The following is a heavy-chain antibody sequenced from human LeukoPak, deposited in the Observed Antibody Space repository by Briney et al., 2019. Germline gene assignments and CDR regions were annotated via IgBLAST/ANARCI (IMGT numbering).Heavy chain of an antibody. V-gene: IGHV3-23*01. J-gene: IGHJ6*02. CDR3: AREHWDYYYYYGMDV. Sequence: GGSLRLSCAASGFTFSSYAMSWVRQAPGKGLEWVSAISGSGGSTYYADSVKGRFTISRDNAKNSLYLQMNSLRAEDTAVYYCAREHWDYYYYYGMDVWGQGTTVTVSS. CDR1: GFTFSSYA. CDR2: ISGSGGST. D-gene: IGHD7-27*01.